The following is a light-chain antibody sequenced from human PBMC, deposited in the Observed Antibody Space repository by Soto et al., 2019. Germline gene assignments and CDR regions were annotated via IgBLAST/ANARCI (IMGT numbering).Light chain of an antibody. CDR3: QNYGTAPIT. CDR2: AAS. CDR1: QGITNH. J-gene: IGKJ5*01. Sequence: DIQMTQSPSSLSASVGNRVSISCRASQGITNHLAWYQQKPGKAPKVLIYAASTLQPGVPSRFSGNGSGTDFTLSINSLQPDDFATYYCQNYGTAPITFGQGTRLEIK. V-gene: IGKV1-27*01.